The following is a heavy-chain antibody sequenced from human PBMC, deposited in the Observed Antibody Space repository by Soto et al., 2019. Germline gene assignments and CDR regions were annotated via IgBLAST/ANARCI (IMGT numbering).Heavy chain of an antibody. CDR1: GFTFDDYA. V-gene: IGHV3-9*01. CDR3: AKEGSSGWYDY. Sequence: EVQLVESGGGLVQPGRSLRLSCAASGFTFDDYAMHWVRQAPGKGLEWVSGIRWNSGSIGYADSVKGRFTISRDNAKNSLYLQMSSLRAEDTALYYCAKEGSSGWYDYWGQGTLVTVSS. CDR2: IRWNSGSI. D-gene: IGHD6-19*01. J-gene: IGHJ4*02.